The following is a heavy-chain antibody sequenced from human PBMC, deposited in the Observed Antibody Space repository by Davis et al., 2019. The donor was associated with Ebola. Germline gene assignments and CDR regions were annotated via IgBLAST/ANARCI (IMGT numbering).Heavy chain of an antibody. D-gene: IGHD2-15*01. J-gene: IGHJ4*02. CDR1: GFTFSSYS. CDR3: ARFTEVVVLFDY. Sequence: PGGSLRLSCAASGFTFSSYSMNWVRQAPGKGLEWVSSISSSSSYIYYADSVKGRFTISRDNAKNSLYLQMNSLRAEDTAVYYCARFTEVVVLFDYWGQGTLVTVSS. V-gene: IGHV3-21*01. CDR2: ISSSSSYI.